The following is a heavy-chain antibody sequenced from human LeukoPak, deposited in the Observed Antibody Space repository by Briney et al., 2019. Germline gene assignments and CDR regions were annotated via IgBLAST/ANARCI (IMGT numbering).Heavy chain of an antibody. J-gene: IGHJ4*02. CDR1: GGSISSYY. CDR2: IYTSGST. Sequence: PSETLSLTCTVSGGSISSYYWSWIRQPPGKGLEWIGYIYTSGSTNYNPSLKSRVTISVDTSKNKFSLKLSSVTAADTAVYYCARGDSSGYYPFDYWGQGTLVTVSS. CDR3: ARGDSSGYYPFDY. V-gene: IGHV4-4*09. D-gene: IGHD3-22*01.